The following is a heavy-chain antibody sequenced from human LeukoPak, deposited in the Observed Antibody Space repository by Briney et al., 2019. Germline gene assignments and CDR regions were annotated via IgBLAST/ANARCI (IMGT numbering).Heavy chain of an antibody. CDR3: ARRRDGYNYGFDY. Sequence: GGSLRLSCAASGFTFSSYAMSWVRQAPGKGLEWVANIKQDGSEKYYVDSVKGRFTISRDNAKNSLYLQMNSLRAEDTAVYYCARRRDGYNYGFDYWGQGTLVTVSS. V-gene: IGHV3-7*01. D-gene: IGHD5-24*01. CDR2: IKQDGSEK. CDR1: GFTFSSYA. J-gene: IGHJ4*02.